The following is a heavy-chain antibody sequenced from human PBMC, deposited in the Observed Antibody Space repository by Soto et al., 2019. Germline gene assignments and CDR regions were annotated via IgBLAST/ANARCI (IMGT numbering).Heavy chain of an antibody. J-gene: IGHJ5*02. V-gene: IGHV4-39*07. Sequence: SETLSLTCDVSGDSISTSSYYWGWIRQPPGKGLEWIASIYHSGSTYYNPSLKSRVTISVDTSKNQFSLKLSSVTAADTAVYYCARAHYYYDSSGLYWFDPWGQGTLVTVSS. CDR1: GDSISTSSYY. CDR3: ARAHYYYDSSGLYWFDP. CDR2: IYHSGST. D-gene: IGHD3-22*01.